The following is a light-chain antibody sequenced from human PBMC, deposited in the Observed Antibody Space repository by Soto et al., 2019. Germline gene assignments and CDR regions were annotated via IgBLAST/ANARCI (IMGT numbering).Light chain of an antibody. CDR3: SSYATSSTLV. Sequence: QSVLAQPASVSGSPGQSITISCTGTSSDVGRYNYVAWYQQHPGKAPKVLIFEVSNRPSGVSSRFSGSKSGNTASLNISGLQAEYEADYYCSSYATSSTLVFGTGTKVTVL. V-gene: IGLV2-14*01. J-gene: IGLJ1*01. CDR1: SSDVGRYNY. CDR2: EVS.